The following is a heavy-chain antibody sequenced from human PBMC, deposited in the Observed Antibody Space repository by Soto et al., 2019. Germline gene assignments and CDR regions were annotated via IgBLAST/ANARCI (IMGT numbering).Heavy chain of an antibody. V-gene: IGHV5-51*01. D-gene: IGHD6-19*01. J-gene: IGHJ6*02. CDR3: ARPREAGKKYYGVDV. CDR2: IYPGDSDT. Sequence: GESLKISCKGSGYSFTSYWIGWVRQMPGKGLEWMGIIYPGDSDTRYSPSFQGQVTISADKSISTAYLQWSSLKASDTAMYYCARPREAGKKYYGVDVWGQGTTVTVS. CDR1: GYSFTSYW.